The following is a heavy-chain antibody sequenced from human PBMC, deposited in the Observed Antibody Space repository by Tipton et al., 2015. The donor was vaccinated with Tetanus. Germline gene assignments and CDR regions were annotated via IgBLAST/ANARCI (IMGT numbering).Heavy chain of an antibody. CDR2: IKQDGSET. J-gene: IGHJ4*02. CDR3: TRARYSSGWYPSDY. V-gene: IGHV3-7*01. Sequence: GSLRLSCAASGFTFGGYWMSWVRQAPGKGLEWVANIKQDGSETYHVDSVKGRFTISRDNAKNSLYLQMNSLKAEDSAVYYCTRARYSSGWYPSDYWGQGTLVTVSS. CDR1: GFTFGGYW. D-gene: IGHD6-19*01.